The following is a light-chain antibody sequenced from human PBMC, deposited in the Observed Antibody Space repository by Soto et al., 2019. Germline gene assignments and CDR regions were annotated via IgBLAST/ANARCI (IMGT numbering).Light chain of an antibody. V-gene: IGKV3-20*01. J-gene: IGKJ5*01. CDR3: HQYGSSPFIT. Sequence: EIALTQSPGALSLSPGERAPLSCRASQSVSRSYLAWYQQKPGQAPRLLIYAASSRATGIPDRFSGSGSGTDFTLTISRLEPEDFAVYYCHQYGSSPFITFGQGTRLEIK. CDR2: AAS. CDR1: QSVSRSY.